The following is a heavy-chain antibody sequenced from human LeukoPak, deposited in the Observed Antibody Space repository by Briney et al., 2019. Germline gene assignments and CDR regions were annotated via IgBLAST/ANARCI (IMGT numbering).Heavy chain of an antibody. D-gene: IGHD4-11*01. CDR1: GGSISIYY. CDR2: IYTSGST. J-gene: IGHJ6*03. CDR3: ASLFNYRRYYYMDV. Sequence: PSETLSLTCTVSGGSISIYYWSWIRQPPGKGLEWIGYIYTSGSTNYNPSLKSRVNISVDTSKNQFSLKLSSVTAADTAVYYCASLFNYRRYYYMDVWGKGTTVTVSS. V-gene: IGHV4-4*09.